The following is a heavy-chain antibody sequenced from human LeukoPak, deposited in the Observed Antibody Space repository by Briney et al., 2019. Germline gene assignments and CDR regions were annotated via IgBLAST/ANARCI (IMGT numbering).Heavy chain of an antibody. Sequence: SETLSLTCTVSGGSISSSSYYWGWIRQPPGKGLEWIGYIYYSGSTNYNPSLKSRVTISVDTSKNQFSLKLSSVTAADTAVYYCARPKKRWLQADAFDIWGQGTMVTVSS. CDR3: ARPKKRWLQADAFDI. CDR1: GGSISSSSYY. J-gene: IGHJ3*02. D-gene: IGHD5-24*01. V-gene: IGHV4-61*05. CDR2: IYYSGST.